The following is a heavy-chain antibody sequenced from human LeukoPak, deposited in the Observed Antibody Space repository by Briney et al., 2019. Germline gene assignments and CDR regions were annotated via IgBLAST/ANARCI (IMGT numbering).Heavy chain of an antibody. CDR1: GGSISIRIYY. J-gene: IGHJ6*03. CDR2: IYYSGST. CDR3: ARMTTKVYYYMDV. Sequence: PSETLSLTCTVSGGSISIRIYYWGWIRQPPGTGLEWIGSIYYSGSTNYNPSLTSRVTISLDTSKNQFSLRLTSVAAADTAVYYCARMTTKVYYYMDVWGKGTTVTVS. V-gene: IGHV4-39*07. D-gene: IGHD4-11*01.